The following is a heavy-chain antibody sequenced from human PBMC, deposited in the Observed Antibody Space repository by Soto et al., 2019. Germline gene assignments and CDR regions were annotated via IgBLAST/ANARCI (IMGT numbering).Heavy chain of an antibody. CDR3: AGYGGNSV. CDR2: ISNDAST. J-gene: IGHJ4*02. Sequence: EMQLVESGGGLTQPGGSLRLSCAVSGFTVSRNHVTWVRQATGQGLQWVSRISNDASTHYVDSVKGRFTISRDNSRNTVLLQMNSLRVEDTAVYYCAGYGGNSVWGQGALVTVSS. CDR1: GFTVSRNH. V-gene: IGHV3-53*01. D-gene: IGHD4-17*01.